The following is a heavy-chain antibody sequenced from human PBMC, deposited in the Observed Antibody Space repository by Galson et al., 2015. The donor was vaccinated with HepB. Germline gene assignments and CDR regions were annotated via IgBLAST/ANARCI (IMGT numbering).Heavy chain of an antibody. CDR3: AKDQGGAHYYDRSGYQYLDY. V-gene: IGHV3-30*18. D-gene: IGHD3-22*01. Sequence: SLRLSCAASGFTFSSYGRHWVRQAPGKGLEWVAVISYDGSNKYYADSVKGRFTISRDNSKNTLYLQMNSLRAEDTAVYYCAKDQGGAHYYDRSGYQYLDYWGPGTLVTVSS. CDR2: ISYDGSNK. CDR1: GFTFSSYG. J-gene: IGHJ4*02.